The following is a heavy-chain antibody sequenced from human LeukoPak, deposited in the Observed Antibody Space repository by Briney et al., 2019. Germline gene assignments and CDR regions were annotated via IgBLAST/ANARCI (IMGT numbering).Heavy chain of an antibody. CDR2: ISSNGGST. V-gene: IGHV3-64*01. Sequence: GGSLRLSCAASGFTFSSYAMHWVRQAPGKGLEYVSAISSNGGSTYYANFVKGRFTISRDNSKNTPYLQMGSLRAEDMAVYYCARGQTTKLPNFDYWGQGTLVTVSS. CDR1: GFTFSSYA. D-gene: IGHD1-1*01. CDR3: ARGQTTKLPNFDY. J-gene: IGHJ4*02.